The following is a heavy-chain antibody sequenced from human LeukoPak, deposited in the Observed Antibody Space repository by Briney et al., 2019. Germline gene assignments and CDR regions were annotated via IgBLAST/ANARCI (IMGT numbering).Heavy chain of an antibody. D-gene: IGHD3-10*01. CDR2: IYHSGST. V-gene: IGHV4-38-2*02. CDR1: GYSISSAYY. J-gene: IGHJ4*02. CDR3: ARQELSGSDYFDY. Sequence: SETLSLTCTVSGYSISSAYYWGWIRQPPGKGLEWIGSIYHSGSTYHNPPLKSRVNISVDTSKNQFSLKLSSVTAADTAAYYCARQELSGSDYFDYWGQGTLVTVSS.